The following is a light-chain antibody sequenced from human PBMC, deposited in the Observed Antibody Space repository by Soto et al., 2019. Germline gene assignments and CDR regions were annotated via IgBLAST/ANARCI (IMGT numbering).Light chain of an antibody. V-gene: IGLV2-14*01. CDR1: SSDVGGYNY. CDR2: DVS. Sequence: QSALTQPASVSGSPGQSITISCTGTSSDVGGYNYVSWYQQHPSKAPKLMIYDVSNRPSVVSNRFSGSKSGNTASLTISGLQAEDEADYYCSSYTSSSTLEVFGTGTKVTVL. J-gene: IGLJ1*01. CDR3: SSYTSSSTLEV.